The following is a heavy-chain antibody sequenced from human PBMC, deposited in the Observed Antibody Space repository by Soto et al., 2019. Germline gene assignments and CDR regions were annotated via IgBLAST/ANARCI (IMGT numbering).Heavy chain of an antibody. Sequence: GASVKVSCKASGGTFSSYAISWVRQAPGQGLEWMGGIIPIFGTENYAQKFQGRVTITADESTSTAYMELSSLRSGDTAVYYCASALVRAAAGILDYHWFDPWGQGTLVTVSS. V-gene: IGHV1-69*13. CDR2: IIPIFGTE. CDR1: GGTFSSYA. J-gene: IGHJ5*02. D-gene: IGHD6-13*01. CDR3: ASALVRAAAGILDYHWFDP.